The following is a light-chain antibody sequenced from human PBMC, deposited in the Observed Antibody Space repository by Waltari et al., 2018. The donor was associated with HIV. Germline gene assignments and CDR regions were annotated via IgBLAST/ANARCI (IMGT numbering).Light chain of an antibody. CDR3: AVWDDNLKRV. Sequence: QSVLTQPPSASGTPGQRVTIPGSGSSPNIGNNAVSWYQQLPGEAPKLLISSNDRRPSGVPERFSASKSGTSASLAISGLQSEDEAHYYCAVWDDNLKRVFGGGTKLTVL. V-gene: IGLV1-44*01. J-gene: IGLJ3*02. CDR2: SND. CDR1: SPNIGNNA.